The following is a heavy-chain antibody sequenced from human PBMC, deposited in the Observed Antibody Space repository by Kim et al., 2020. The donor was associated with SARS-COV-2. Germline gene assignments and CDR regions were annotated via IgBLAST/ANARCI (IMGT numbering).Heavy chain of an antibody. CDR3: ARGGVREQPQY. CDR2: INGDGSVR. CDR1: GFTFSNTW. J-gene: IGHJ1*01. D-gene: IGHD3-16*01. V-gene: IGHV3-74*01. Sequence: GGSLRLSCAASGFTFSNTWMYWVRQVPGKGLVWVADINGDGSVRRYADTVKGRFTISRDNTKNALYLQMNSLRAEDTAVYYCARGGVREQPQYGGQGTPVTVSS.